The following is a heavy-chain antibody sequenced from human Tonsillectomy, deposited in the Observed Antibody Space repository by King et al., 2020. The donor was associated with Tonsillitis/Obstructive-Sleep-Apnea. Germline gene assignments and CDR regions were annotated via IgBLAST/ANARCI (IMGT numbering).Heavy chain of an antibody. V-gene: IGHV4-34*01. Sequence: VQLQQWGAGLLKPSATLSLTCAVYGGSFSGYYWSWIRQPPGKGLEWIGEINHSGSTNYNPSLKSRVTISVDTSKNQFSLKLSSVTAADTAVYYCARVGQKDIVVVPAAMPEDAFDIWGQGTMVTVSS. D-gene: IGHD2-2*01. CDR3: ARVGQKDIVVVPAAMPEDAFDI. CDR2: INHSGST. CDR1: GGSFSGYY. J-gene: IGHJ3*02.